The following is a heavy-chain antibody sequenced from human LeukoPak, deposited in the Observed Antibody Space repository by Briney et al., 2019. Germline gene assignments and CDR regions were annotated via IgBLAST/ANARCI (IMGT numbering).Heavy chain of an antibody. Sequence: GASVKVSCKASGYTFSGYYLHWVRQAPGQGLEWMGWINPNSGGTNYAQKFQGRVTMTRDTSISTAYMELSRLRSDDTAVYYCARETDAAGGFEPWGQGTLVTVSS. V-gene: IGHV1-2*02. J-gene: IGHJ5*02. CDR3: ARETDAAGGFEP. D-gene: IGHD6-13*01. CDR2: INPNSGGT. CDR1: GYTFSGYY.